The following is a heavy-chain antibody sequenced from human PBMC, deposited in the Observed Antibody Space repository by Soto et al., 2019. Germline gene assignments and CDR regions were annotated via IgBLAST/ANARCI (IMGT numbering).Heavy chain of an antibody. V-gene: IGHV1-69*12. J-gene: IGHJ1*01. CDR3: ATGGERDYYEHSGWR. Sequence: QVQLVQSGAEVKKPGSSVKVSCKASGGTFSNYALDWVRQAPGQGLEWMGGIIPIFGTVRHAQNFQGRVTITADESTATDYMELSSLRYADTAMYYCATGGERDYYEHSGWRWGQGTLVTVSS. CDR2: IIPIFGTV. CDR1: GGTFSNYA. D-gene: IGHD3-22*01.